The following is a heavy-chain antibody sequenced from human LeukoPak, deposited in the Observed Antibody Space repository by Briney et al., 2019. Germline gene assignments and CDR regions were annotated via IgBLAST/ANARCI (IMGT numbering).Heavy chain of an antibody. D-gene: IGHD1-26*01. V-gene: IGHV1-46*01. CDR2: INPSGGST. CDR3: ALISGSYGGGSYYYMDV. CDR1: GYTFTSYY. J-gene: IGHJ6*03. Sequence: ASVKVSCKASGYTFTSYYMHWVRQAPGQGLEWMGIINPSGGSTSYAQKFQGRVTMTRDMSTSTVYMELSSLRSEDMAVYYCALISGSYGGGSYYYMDVWGKGTTVTVSS.